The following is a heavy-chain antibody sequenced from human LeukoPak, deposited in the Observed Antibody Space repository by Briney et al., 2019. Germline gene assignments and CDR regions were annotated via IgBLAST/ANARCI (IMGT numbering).Heavy chain of an antibody. CDR1: GGSFSGCY. J-gene: IGHJ2*01. V-gene: IGHV4-34*01. Sequence: SETLSLTCAVYGGSFSGCYWSWIRQPPGKGLEWIGEINHSGSTNYNPSLKSRVTISVDTSKNQFSLKLSSVTAADTAVYYRARGRGHGSGSYYNPRYWYFDLWGRGTLVTVSS. CDR2: INHSGST. CDR3: ARGRGHGSGSYYNPRYWYFDL. D-gene: IGHD3-10*01.